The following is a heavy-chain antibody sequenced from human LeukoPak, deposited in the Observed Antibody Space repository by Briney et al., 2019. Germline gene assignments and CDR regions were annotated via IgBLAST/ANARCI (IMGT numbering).Heavy chain of an antibody. J-gene: IGHJ6*03. V-gene: IGHV3-20*04. Sequence: GGSLTLSCAASGLTFDDHGMSWVRQAPGKGLQWVSAINWNGDSTSYADSVKGRFTISRDNAKNSLYLPMNIPRAEDTALYYCAREKVTKDHYYYMDVWGEGTTVTVSS. D-gene: IGHD4-11*01. CDR2: INWNGDST. CDR3: AREKVTKDHYYYMDV. CDR1: GLTFDDHG.